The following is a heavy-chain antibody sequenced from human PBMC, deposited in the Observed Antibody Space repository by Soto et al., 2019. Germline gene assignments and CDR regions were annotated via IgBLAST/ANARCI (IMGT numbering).Heavy chain of an antibody. D-gene: IGHD2-15*01. Sequence: EVQLLDSGGGLVQPGGSLRLSCVASGFIFRSYAVSWVRQAPGKGLEWVSAISGSGDSTYYADSVQGRFTIARYNSKNTLFLQMNSLRADDTAVYYCAKSGPCRGSSCYDDYWSFDLWGRGTLATVSS. CDR2: ISGSGDST. V-gene: IGHV3-23*01. CDR3: AKSGPCRGSSCYDDYWSFDL. CDR1: GFIFRSYA. J-gene: IGHJ2*01.